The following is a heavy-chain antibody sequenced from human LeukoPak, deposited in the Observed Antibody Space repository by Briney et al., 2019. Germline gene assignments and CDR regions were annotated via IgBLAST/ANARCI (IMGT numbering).Heavy chain of an antibody. V-gene: IGHV4-59*11. Sequence: SETLSLTCTVSGGSISSHYWSWIRQPPGKGLEWIGYIYYSGSTNYNPSLKSRVTISLDTSKNQFSLKLSSVTAADTAVYYCASQSGSFFDYWGQGSLVTVSS. CDR2: IYYSGST. J-gene: IGHJ4*02. CDR1: GGSISSHY. CDR3: ASQSGSFFDY. D-gene: IGHD1-26*01.